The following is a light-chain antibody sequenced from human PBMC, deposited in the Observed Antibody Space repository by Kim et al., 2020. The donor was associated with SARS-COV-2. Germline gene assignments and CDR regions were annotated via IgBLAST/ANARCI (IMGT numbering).Light chain of an antibody. CDR2: AAS. J-gene: IGKJ4*01. V-gene: IGKV1-27*01. CDR1: QGISKY. CDR3: HNYYSAPLT. Sequence: DIQMTQSPSSLSASVGDRVTITCRASQGISKYLAWYQQKPGKVPQVLIYAASTLQSGVPSRFRGSGSGTDFTLTISSLQPEDVATYYCHNYYSAPLTLGGGTKVGIK.